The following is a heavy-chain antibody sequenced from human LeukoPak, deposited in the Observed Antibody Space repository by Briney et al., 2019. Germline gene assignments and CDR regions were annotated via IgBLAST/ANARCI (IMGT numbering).Heavy chain of an antibody. J-gene: IGHJ4*02. CDR3: ARGNLFPAY. V-gene: IGHV3-11*01. CDR1: GFTFSDSY. Sequence: GGSLRLSCAASGFTFSDSYMSWIRQAPGKGLEWVSYISTGGSTIYYADSVKGRFTISRDNAENSLYLQMNSLRAEDTAVYYCARGNLFPAYWGQGTLVTVSS. CDR2: ISTGGSTI.